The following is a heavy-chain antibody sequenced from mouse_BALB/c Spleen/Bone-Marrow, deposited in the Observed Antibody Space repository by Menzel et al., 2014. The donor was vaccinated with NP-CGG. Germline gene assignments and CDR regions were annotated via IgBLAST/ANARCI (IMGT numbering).Heavy chain of an antibody. V-gene: IGHV1S16*01. CDR2: INPSDDGA. CDR3: TLSRDFDY. Sequence: QVQLQQSGAELVKPGASVKLSCKASGYTFTSYWMHWVKLGPGQGFEWIGEINPSDDGANYNEKFKRKATLTVDKSSSTAYMQLSSLTSEDSAVYYCTLSRDFDYWGQGTTLTVSS. CDR1: GYTFTSYW. J-gene: IGHJ2*01.